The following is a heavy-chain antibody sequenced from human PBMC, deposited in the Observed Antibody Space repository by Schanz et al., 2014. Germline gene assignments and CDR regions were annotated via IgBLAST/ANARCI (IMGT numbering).Heavy chain of an antibody. CDR3: ARAFGGYDPAGALDY. CDR2: INPNSGTT. CDR1: GYTFTGYY. Sequence: QVQLVQSGAEMKKPGASVKVSCKASGYTFTGYYMHWVRQAPEQVLEWMGWINPNSGTTNYAKKFQGWVTMTRDTSISTAYMELSRLRSHDTAVYDCARAFGGYDPAGALDYWGQGTLVTVSS. D-gene: IGHD5-12*01. V-gene: IGHV1-2*04. J-gene: IGHJ4*01.